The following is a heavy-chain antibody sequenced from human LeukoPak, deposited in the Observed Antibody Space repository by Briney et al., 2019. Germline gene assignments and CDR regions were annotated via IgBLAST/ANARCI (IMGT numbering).Heavy chain of an antibody. CDR2: ISSSSSTI. CDR1: GFTFSSYS. Sequence: GGSLRLSCAASGFTFSSYSMNWVRQAPGKGLEWVSYISSSSSTIYYADSVKGRFTIFRDNAKNSLYLQMNSLRAEDTAVYYCARGWSDDAFDIWGQGTMVTVSS. J-gene: IGHJ3*02. V-gene: IGHV3-48*01. D-gene: IGHD2-15*01. CDR3: ARGWSDDAFDI.